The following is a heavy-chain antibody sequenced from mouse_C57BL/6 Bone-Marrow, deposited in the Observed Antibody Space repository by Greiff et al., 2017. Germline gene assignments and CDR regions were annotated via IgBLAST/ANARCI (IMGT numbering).Heavy chain of an antibody. CDR2: IYPRSGNT. Sequence: VHLVESGAELARPGASVKLSCKASGYTFTSYGISWVKQRTGQGLEWIGEIYPRSGNTYYNEKFKGKATLTADKSSSTAYMELRSLTSEDSAVYFCARKGGTWFAYWGQGTLVTVSA. D-gene: IGHD1-1*02. CDR1: GYTFTSYG. V-gene: IGHV1-81*01. J-gene: IGHJ3*01. CDR3: ARKGGTWFAY.